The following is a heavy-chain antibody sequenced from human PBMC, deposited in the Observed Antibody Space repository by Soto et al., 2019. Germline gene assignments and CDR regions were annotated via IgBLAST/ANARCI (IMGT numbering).Heavy chain of an antibody. J-gene: IGHJ5*02. D-gene: IGHD6-13*01. CDR2: IFSNDEK. CDR3: ASTYSSSWYWFDP. CDR1: GFSLINAGLG. V-gene: IGHV2-26*04. Sequence: QVTVKESGPVLVKPTETLTLTCTVSGFSLINAGLGVSWVRQPPGEALEWLAHIFSNDEKSYSTSLKSRLTISKDTSKSQVVLTMTNMDPVDTATYYCASTYSSSWYWFDPWGQGTLVTVSS.